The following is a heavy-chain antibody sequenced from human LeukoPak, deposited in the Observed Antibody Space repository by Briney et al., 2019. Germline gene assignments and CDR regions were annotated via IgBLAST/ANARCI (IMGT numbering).Heavy chain of an antibody. CDR1: GGSISGYY. V-gene: IGHV4-59*01. D-gene: IGHD3-22*01. J-gene: IGHJ4*02. CDR2: IYYSGST. Sequence: SETLSLPCTVSGGSISGYYWSWIRQPPGKGLEWIGYIYYSGSTNYNPSLKSRVTISVDTSKNQFSLKLSSVTAADTAVYYCARGIEYYCDSSRYYYPYFDYWGQGTLVTVSS. CDR3: ARGIEYYCDSSRYYYPYFDY.